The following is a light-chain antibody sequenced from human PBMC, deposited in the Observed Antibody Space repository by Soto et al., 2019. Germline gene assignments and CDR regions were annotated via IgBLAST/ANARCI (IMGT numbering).Light chain of an antibody. J-gene: IGKJ2*01. Sequence: DVVMTQSPLSLPVTLGQSATISCRSSESLVHSDGNTYLNWFHQRPGQSPRRLIFRVYMRDSRVPDRFSGSGSGTDFTLIISRVEAEDVGVYYCMQGTKWPPYTFGQGTKLEIK. CDR2: RVY. V-gene: IGKV2-30*02. CDR1: ESLVHSDGNTY. CDR3: MQGTKWPPYT.